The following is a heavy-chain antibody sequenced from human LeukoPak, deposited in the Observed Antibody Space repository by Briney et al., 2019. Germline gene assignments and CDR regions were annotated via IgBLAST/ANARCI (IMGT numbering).Heavy chain of an antibody. CDR2: IYYSGST. Sequence: PSETLSLTCTVSGGSISSSSYYWGWIRQPPGKGLEWIGSIYYSGSTYYNPSLKSRVTISVDRSKNQFSLKLSSVTAADTAVYYCARERAATLFDYWGQGTLVTVSS. D-gene: IGHD2-15*01. J-gene: IGHJ4*02. V-gene: IGHV4-39*07. CDR1: GGSISSSSYY. CDR3: ARERAATLFDY.